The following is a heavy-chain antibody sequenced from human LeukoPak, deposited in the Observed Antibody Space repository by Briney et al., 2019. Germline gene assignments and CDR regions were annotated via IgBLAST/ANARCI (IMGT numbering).Heavy chain of an antibody. CDR1: GGSISSYY. D-gene: IGHD6-19*01. V-gene: IGHV4-59*01. Sequence: TSETLSLTCTVSGGSISSYYWSWIRQPPGKGLEWIGYIYYSGSTNYNPSLKSRVTISVDTSKYQFSLKLSSVTAADTAVYYCARDSSGWYSAWGQGTLVTVSS. CDR3: ARDSSGWYSA. J-gene: IGHJ5*02. CDR2: IYYSGST.